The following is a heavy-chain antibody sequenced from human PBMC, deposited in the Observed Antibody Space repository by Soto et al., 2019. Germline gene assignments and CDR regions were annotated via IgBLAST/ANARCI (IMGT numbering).Heavy chain of an antibody. CDR3: EKTGYSGYDPWAYYYGMDV. J-gene: IGHJ6*02. CDR1: GLTFSSYA. CDR2: ISGSGGST. V-gene: IGHV3-23*01. Sequence: GGSLGLSWASSGLTFSSYAMSWVRQAPGKGLEWVSAISGSGGSTYYADSVKGRFTISRDNSKNTLYLQMNSLRAEDTAVYYCEKTGYSGYDPWAYYYGMDVWGQGTTVTVYS. D-gene: IGHD5-12*01.